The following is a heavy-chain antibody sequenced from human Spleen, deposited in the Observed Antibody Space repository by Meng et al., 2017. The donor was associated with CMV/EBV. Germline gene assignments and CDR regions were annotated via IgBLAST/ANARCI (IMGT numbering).Heavy chain of an antibody. CDR1: GYTFSSYW. J-gene: IGHJ4*02. CDR2: IRQDGTER. D-gene: IGHD1-26*01. CDR3: ARGWGGVDY. V-gene: IGHV3-7*01. Sequence: ETLSLTCAASGYTFSSYWMNWVRQAPGKGLEWVANIRQDGTERYYVDSVKGRFTISRDNAKNLLYLRMNSLRAEDTAVYYCARGWGGVDYWGQGTLVTVSS.